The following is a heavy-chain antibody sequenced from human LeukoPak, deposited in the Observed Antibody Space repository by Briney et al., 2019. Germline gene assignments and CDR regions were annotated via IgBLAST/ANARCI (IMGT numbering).Heavy chain of an antibody. V-gene: IGHV3-20*04. J-gene: IGHJ4*02. D-gene: IGHD3-3*01. CDR1: GFTFDDYG. CDR2: INWNGGST. CDR3: ARDLLLSTFWSGYYLGY. Sequence: PGGSLRLSCAASGFTFDDYGMSWVRQAPGKGLEWVSGINWNGGSTGYADSVKGRFTISRDNAKNSLYLQMNSLRAEDTAVYYCARDLLLSTFWSGYYLGYWGQGTLVTVSS.